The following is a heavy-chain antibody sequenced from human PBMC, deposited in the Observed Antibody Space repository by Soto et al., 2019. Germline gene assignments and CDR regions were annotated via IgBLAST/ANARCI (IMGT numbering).Heavy chain of an antibody. CDR3: TRVVSTSSGSSSWWGLGWFDP. CDR2: IRSKAYGGTT. J-gene: IGHJ5*02. D-gene: IGHD6-13*01. V-gene: IGHV3-49*04. Sequence: GGSLRLSCTASGFTFGDYAMSWVRQAPGKGLEWVGFIRSKAYGGTTEYAASVKGRFTISRDDSKSIAYLQMNSLKTEDTAVYYCTRVVSTSSGSSSWWGLGWFDPWGQGTLVTVSS. CDR1: GFTFGDYA.